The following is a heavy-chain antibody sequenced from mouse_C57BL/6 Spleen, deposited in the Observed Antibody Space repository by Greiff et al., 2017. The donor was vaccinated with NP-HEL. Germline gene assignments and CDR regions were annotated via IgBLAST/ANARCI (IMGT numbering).Heavy chain of an antibody. V-gene: IGHV8-12*01. J-gene: IGHJ4*01. CDR3: ARKGDYYDYDDAMDY. CDR1: GFSLSTSGMG. CDR2: IYWDDDK. D-gene: IGHD2-4*01. Sequence: QVTLKESGPGILQSSQTLSLTCSFSGFSLSTSGMGVSWIRQPSGKGLEWLAHIYWDDDKRYNPSLKSRLTISKDTSRNQVFLKITSVDTADTATYYCARKGDYYDYDDAMDYWGQGTSVTVSS.